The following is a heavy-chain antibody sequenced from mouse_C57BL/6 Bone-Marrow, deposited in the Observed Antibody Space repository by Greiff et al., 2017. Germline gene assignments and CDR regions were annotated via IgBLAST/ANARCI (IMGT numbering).Heavy chain of an antibody. CDR1: GYTFTSYW. Sequence: VHVKQPGAELVKPGASVKLSCKASGYTFTSYWMQWVKQRPGQGLEWIGEIDPSDSYTNYNHKFKGKATLTADTSSSTAYMQLSSLTSEDSAVYYCARRHYDEGFAYWGQGTLVTVSA. J-gene: IGHJ3*01. D-gene: IGHD2-4*01. CDR2: IDPSDSYT. CDR3: ARRHYDEGFAY. V-gene: IGHV1-50*01.